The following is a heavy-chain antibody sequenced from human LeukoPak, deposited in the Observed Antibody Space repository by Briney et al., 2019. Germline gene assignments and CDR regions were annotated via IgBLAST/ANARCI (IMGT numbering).Heavy chain of an antibody. Sequence: ASVKVSCKASGYTFTSYGISWVRQAPGQGLEWMGRIIPILGIANYAQKFQGRVTITADKSTSTAYMELSSLRSEDTAVYYCARARGSGYSYYFDYWGQGTLVTASS. D-gene: IGHD3-3*01. CDR1: GYTFTSYG. V-gene: IGHV1-69*04. CDR3: ARARGSGYSYYFDY. CDR2: IIPILGIA. J-gene: IGHJ4*02.